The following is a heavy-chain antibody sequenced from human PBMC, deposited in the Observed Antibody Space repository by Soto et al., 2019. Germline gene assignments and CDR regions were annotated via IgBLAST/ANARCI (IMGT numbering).Heavy chain of an antibody. CDR2: IWYDGSNK. Sequence: QVQLVESGGGVVQPGRSLRLSCAASGFTFSSHGMHWVRQAPGKGLEWVAVIWYDGSNKYYADSVKGRFTISRDNSKNMLYLQMNSRRAEDTAVYYCARWSDNKVIDPWGQGTLVTVSS. V-gene: IGHV3-33*01. CDR3: ARWSDNKVIDP. CDR1: GFTFSSHG. J-gene: IGHJ5*02. D-gene: IGHD1-26*01.